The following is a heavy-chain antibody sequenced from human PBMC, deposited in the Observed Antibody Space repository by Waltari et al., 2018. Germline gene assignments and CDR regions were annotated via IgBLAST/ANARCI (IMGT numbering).Heavy chain of an antibody. J-gene: IGHJ4*02. CDR1: GGSFSGYY. CDR2: INQSGST. CDR3: ARARKKQWLERGGNYFDY. V-gene: IGHV4-34*01. D-gene: IGHD6-19*01. Sequence: QVQLQQWGAGPLKPSETLSLTCAVYGGSFSGYYWSWIRQPPGKGLEWIGEINQSGSTNYHPSLKSPVTISVDTSRNQFSRKLSSVTAADTAVYYCARARKKQWLERGGNYFDYWGQGTLVTVSS.